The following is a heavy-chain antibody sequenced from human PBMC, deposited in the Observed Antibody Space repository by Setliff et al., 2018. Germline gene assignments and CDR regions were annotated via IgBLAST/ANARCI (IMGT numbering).Heavy chain of an antibody. D-gene: IGHD3-10*01. CDR1: GYSISNGFY. CDR3: ARQSGSGSSPYFDF. J-gene: IGHJ4*02. CDR2: LYRTANT. V-gene: IGHV4-38-2*01. Sequence: SETLSLTCAVSGYSISNGFYWGWIRQSPVKGLEWIGSLYRTANTYYNPAVRSRVTISPDTSKNQFSLKLTSVTAADTAVYYCARQSGSGSSPYFDFWGQGTLVTVSS.